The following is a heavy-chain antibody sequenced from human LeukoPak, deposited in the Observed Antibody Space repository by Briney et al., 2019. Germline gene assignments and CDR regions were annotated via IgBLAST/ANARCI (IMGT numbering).Heavy chain of an antibody. CDR3: TRDGAAPWNYYYYMDV. J-gene: IGHJ6*03. CDR1: GFTFGDYA. V-gene: IGHV3-49*03. D-gene: IGHD6-13*01. CDR2: IRSKAYGGTT. Sequence: GGSLRLSCTASGFTFGDYAMSWFRQAPGKGLEWVGFIRSKAYGGTTEYAASVKGRFTISRDDSKSIAYLQMNSLKTEDTAVYYCTRDGAAPWNYYYYMDVWGKGTTVTVSS.